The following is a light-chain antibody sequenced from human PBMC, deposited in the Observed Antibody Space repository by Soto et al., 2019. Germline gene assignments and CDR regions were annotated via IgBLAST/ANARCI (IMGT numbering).Light chain of an antibody. CDR2: DVS. CDR1: SSDVGGYNY. Sequence: QSALTQPASVSGSPGQSITISCTGTSSDVGGYNYVSWYQQHPGKAPKLMIYDVSNRPSGVSNRFSGSKSGNTASLTISGLQAEDGADYYCSSYTSRSTLDVFGTGTKLTVL. J-gene: IGLJ1*01. CDR3: SSYTSRSTLDV. V-gene: IGLV2-14*01.